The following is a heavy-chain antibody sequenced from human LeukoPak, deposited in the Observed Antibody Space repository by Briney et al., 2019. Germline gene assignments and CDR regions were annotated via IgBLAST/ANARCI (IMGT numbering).Heavy chain of an antibody. V-gene: IGHV3-21*04. CDR2: ISSSSSYI. D-gene: IGHD3-22*01. CDR1: GFTFSSYS. J-gene: IGHJ3*02. Sequence: GGSLRLSCAASGFTFSSYSMNWVRQAPGKGLEWVSSISSSSSYIYYADSVKGRFTIPRDNAKNSLYLQMNSLRAEDTALYYCAKDIHDYYDSSGYYGEAAFDIWGQGTMVTVSS. CDR3: AKDIHDYYDSSGYYGEAAFDI.